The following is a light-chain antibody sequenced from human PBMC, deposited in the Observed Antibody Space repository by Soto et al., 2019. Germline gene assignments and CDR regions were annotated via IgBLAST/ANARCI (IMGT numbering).Light chain of an antibody. CDR1: SGYSSFA. J-gene: IGLJ3*02. CDR2: VNSDGSH. V-gene: IGLV4-69*01. CDR3: QAWGPGIRG. Sequence: QLVLTQSPSASASPGASVKLTCTLSSGYSSFAIAWHQQQPEKGPRYLMKVNSDGSHSKGDGIPGRFSGSSSGAERYLPTSRLQSGYDADYYCQAWGPGIRGFGGGAQLPVL.